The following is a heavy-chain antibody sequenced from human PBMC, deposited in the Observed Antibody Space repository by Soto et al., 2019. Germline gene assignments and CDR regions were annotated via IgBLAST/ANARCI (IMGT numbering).Heavy chain of an antibody. J-gene: IGHJ5*02. V-gene: IGHV3-30-3*01. CDR3: AREKYYYGSGSYEGVFDP. CDR2: ISYDGSNK. Sequence: GSLRLSCAASGFTFSSYAMHWVRQAPGKGLEWVAVISYDGSNKYYADSVKGRFTISRDNSKNTLYLQMNSLRAEDTAVYYCAREKYYYGSGSYEGVFDPWGQGTLVTVSS. CDR1: GFTFSSYA. D-gene: IGHD3-10*01.